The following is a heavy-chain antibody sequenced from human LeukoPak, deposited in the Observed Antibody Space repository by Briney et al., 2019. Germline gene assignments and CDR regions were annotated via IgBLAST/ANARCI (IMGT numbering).Heavy chain of an antibody. Sequence: PGGSLRLSCAASGFTFTDYFMNWIRQAPGKGLEWVSSISISGSTIYYADSVKGRFTISRDNAKNSLYLQMNSLRAEDTAVYYCATLVVSPGPGIDYWGQGTLVTVSS. CDR1: GFTFTDYF. V-gene: IGHV3-11*04. D-gene: IGHD2-2*01. CDR3: ATLVVSPGPGIDY. CDR2: ISISGSTI. J-gene: IGHJ4*02.